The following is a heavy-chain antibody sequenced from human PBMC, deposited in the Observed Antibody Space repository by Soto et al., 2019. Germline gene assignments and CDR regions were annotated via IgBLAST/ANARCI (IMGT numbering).Heavy chain of an antibody. Sequence: SETLSLTCTASGGSISGDDYYWSWIRQAPGRGLEWIGYIHSSGSIYYNPSLKSRATMSIDTAGNQFSLKVSSVTVADTAVYYCARDLDGLHDDTSGPFPRHGWCQGTLVTVS. J-gene: IGHJ1*01. CDR3: ARDLDGLHDDTSGPFPRHG. CDR2: IHSSGSI. V-gene: IGHV4-30-4*01. CDR1: GGSISGDDYY. D-gene: IGHD3-22*01.